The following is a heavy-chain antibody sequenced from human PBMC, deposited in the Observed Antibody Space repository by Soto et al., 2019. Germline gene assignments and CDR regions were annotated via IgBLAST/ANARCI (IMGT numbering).Heavy chain of an antibody. CDR3: ARLGGFYQSLDS. D-gene: IGHD3-22*01. V-gene: IGHV4-59*08. Sequence: SETLSLTCTVSGGSITSSYWSWIRKPPGKGLEWIGYIYYTGTTTYNPSFKSRITISVDSSKNQFSLKLTSVTAADTAVYYCARLGGFYQSLDSWGQGALVTVSS. J-gene: IGHJ5*01. CDR1: GGSITSSY. CDR2: IYYTGTT.